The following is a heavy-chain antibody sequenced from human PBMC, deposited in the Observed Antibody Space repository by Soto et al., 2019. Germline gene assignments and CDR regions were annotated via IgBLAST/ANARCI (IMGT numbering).Heavy chain of an antibody. V-gene: IGHV3-33*01. CDR2: IWYDGSNK. Sequence: QVQLVESGGGVVQPGRSLRLSCAASGFTFSSYGMHWVRQAPGKGLEWVAVIWYDGSNKYYADSVKGRFTISRDNSKNTLYLQMNSLRAEDTAVYYCARDLRVTIFGVVIVTYGMDVW. J-gene: IGHJ6*01. CDR1: GFTFSSYG. CDR3: ARDLRVTIFGVVIVTYGMDV. D-gene: IGHD3-3*01.